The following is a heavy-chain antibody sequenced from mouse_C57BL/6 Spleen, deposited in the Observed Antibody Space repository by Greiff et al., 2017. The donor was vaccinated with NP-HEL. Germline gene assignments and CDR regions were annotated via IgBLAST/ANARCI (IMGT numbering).Heavy chain of an antibody. D-gene: IGHD1-1*01. CDR2: IYPGDGDT. CDR3: ARGSYYYGSSY. Sequence: VQLQQSGPELVKPGASVKISCKASGYAFSSSWMNWVKQRPGKGLEWIGRIYPGDGDTNYNGKFKGKATLTADKSSSTAYMQLSSLTSEDSAVYFCARGSYYYGSSYWGQGTLVTVSA. J-gene: IGHJ3*01. V-gene: IGHV1-82*01. CDR1: GYAFSSSW.